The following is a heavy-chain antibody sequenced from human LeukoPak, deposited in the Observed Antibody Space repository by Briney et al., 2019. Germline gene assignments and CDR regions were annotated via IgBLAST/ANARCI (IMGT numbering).Heavy chain of an antibody. CDR1: GFTFSRYW. CDR2: INSDGSTT. D-gene: IGHD1-14*01. Sequence: GGSLRLSCVASGFTFSRYWMHWVRQAPGKGLVWVSRINSDGSTTIYADSVKGRFTISRDNAKNTLYLQMNSLRAEDTAVYFCASGPTGFAWGQGTLVTVSS. J-gene: IGHJ5*02. CDR3: ASGPTGFA. V-gene: IGHV3-74*01.